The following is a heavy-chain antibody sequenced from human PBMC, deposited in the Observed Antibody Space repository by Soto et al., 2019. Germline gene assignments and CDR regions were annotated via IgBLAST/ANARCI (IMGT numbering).Heavy chain of an antibody. V-gene: IGHV3-33*01. CDR1: GFTFSSYG. D-gene: IGHD1-26*01. J-gene: IGHJ4*02. CDR3: ARDIDWYSNSSGFDN. Sequence: GGSLRLSCAASGFTFSSYGMHWVRQAPGKGLEWVAVIWYDGSNKHYADPVKGRFTISRDNSKNTLSLQMNSLRAEDTAIYYCARDIDWYSNSSGFDNWGQGTRVTVSS. CDR2: IWYDGSNK.